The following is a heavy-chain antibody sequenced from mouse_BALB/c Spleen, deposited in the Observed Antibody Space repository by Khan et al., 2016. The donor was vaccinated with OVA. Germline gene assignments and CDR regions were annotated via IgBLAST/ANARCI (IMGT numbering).Heavy chain of an antibody. CDR1: GFTFSNYA. Sequence: EVELVESGGGLVKPGGSLKLSCAASGFTFSNYAMSWVRQSPEKRLEWVASIGSDDSTYYLDSVKGQFTISRDNARNILYLQMSSLRSEDTAMYYCVRDYWFAYWGQGTLVTVSA. V-gene: IGHV5-6-5*01. CDR3: VRDYWFAY. CDR2: IGSDDST. J-gene: IGHJ3*01.